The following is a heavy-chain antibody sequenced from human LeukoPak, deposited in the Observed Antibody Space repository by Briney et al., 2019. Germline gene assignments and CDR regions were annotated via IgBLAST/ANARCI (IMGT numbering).Heavy chain of an antibody. CDR3: ASRVKFGELLSAYYMDV. CDR2: IYYSGST. D-gene: IGHD3-10*01. CDR1: GYSISSSSYY. Sequence: SETLSLTCTVSGYSISSSSYYWGWIRQPPGKGLEWIGSIYYSGSTYYNPSLKSRVTISVDTSKNQFSLKLSSVTAADTAVYYCASRVKFGELLSAYYMDVWGKGTTVTISS. V-gene: IGHV4-39*01. J-gene: IGHJ6*03.